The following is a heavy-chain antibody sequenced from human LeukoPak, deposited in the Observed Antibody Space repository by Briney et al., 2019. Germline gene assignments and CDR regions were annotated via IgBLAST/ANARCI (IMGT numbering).Heavy chain of an antibody. D-gene: IGHD3-22*01. CDR2: IRNKAYGGTT. J-gene: IGHJ4*02. CDR3: APGRDSGGYYSDY. Sequence: GGSLRLSCAASGFSFGDYAMSWFRQAPGKGLEWVGFIRNKAYGGTTEYAASVKGRFTVSRDDSKSIAYLQMNSLKTEDTAVYYCAPGRDSGGYYSDYWGQGTLVTVSS. V-gene: IGHV3-49*03. CDR1: GFSFGDYA.